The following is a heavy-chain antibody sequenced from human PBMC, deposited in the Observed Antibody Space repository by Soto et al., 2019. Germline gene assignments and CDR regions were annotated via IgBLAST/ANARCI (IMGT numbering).Heavy chain of an antibody. D-gene: IGHD3-22*01. V-gene: IGHV5-51*01. CDR2: IYPGDSDT. CDR1: GYIFTSYW. Sequence: PGESLKISCKGSGYIFTSYWIGWVRQMPGKGLEWMGIIYPGDSDTRYSPSFQGQVTISADKSISTAYLQWSSLKASDTAMYYCERRHMISRVRTSDSSVNWFDPWGQGTLVTVSS. CDR3: ERRHMISRVRTSDSSVNWFDP. J-gene: IGHJ5*02.